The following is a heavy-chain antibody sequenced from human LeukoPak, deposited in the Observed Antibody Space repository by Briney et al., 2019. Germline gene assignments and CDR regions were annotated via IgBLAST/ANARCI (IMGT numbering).Heavy chain of an antibody. V-gene: IGHV4-59*01. CDR1: GVSISSYY. Sequence: SETLSLTCTVSGVSISSYYWSWIRQPPGKGLEWIGYVYYSGSTNYNPSLKSRVTISVDTSKRQFSLKLSSVTAADTAVYYCARASVRGPYYFDYWGQGTLVTVSS. J-gene: IGHJ4*02. CDR3: ARASVRGPYYFDY. CDR2: VYYSGST. D-gene: IGHD3-10*01.